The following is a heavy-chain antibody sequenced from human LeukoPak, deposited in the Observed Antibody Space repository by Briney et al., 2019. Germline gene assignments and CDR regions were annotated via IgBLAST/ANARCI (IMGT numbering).Heavy chain of an antibody. V-gene: IGHV1-2*02. D-gene: IGHD5-24*01. CDR3: ARGRNIEMTTMSGGSDY. CDR2: RNPNSGDT. CDR1: GYTFTDYY. J-gene: IGHJ4*02. Sequence: ASVKVSCKASGYTFTDYYMHWVRQAPGQGLEWMGWRNPNSGDTNYAQKCQGRVSMTRDSSISTAYMDLSDLRSDDTAVYSCARGRNIEMTTMSGGSDYWGQGTLVTVSS.